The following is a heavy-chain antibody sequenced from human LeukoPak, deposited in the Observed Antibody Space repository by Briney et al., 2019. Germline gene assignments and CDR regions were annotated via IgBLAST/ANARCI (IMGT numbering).Heavy chain of an antibody. Sequence: SETLSLTCGVYDESFSGPYWSWIRQPPGKGLEWIGEINDGGYTNYNPSFESRVTLSVDTSKKQFSLTLSSVTAADTAVYYCASAFGNVRGLTWGQGTLVTVSS. J-gene: IGHJ5*02. CDR2: INDGGYT. V-gene: IGHV4-34*01. D-gene: IGHD3-10*01. CDR1: DESFSGPY. CDR3: ASAFGNVRGLT.